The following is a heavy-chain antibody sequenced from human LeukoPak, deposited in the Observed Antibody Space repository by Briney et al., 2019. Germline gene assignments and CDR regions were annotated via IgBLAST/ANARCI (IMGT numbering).Heavy chain of an antibody. CDR2: ISSSGSTI. CDR3: ATRIQGVTISDI. J-gene: IGHJ3*02. Sequence: GGSLRLSCAASGFTFSDYYMSWIRQAPGKGLGWVSYISSSGSTIYYADSVKGRFTISRDNAKNSLYLQMNSLRADDTAVYYCATRIQGVTISDIWAQGEMVTVSS. CDR1: GFTFSDYY. V-gene: IGHV3-11*04. D-gene: IGHD3-3*01.